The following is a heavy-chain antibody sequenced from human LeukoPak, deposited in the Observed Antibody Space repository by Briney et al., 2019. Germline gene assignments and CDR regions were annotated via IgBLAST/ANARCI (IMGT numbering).Heavy chain of an antibody. CDR1: GGSISSYY. D-gene: IGHD3-22*01. CDR2: IYYSGST. V-gene: IGHV4-59*08. CDR3: ARHSITMIVVGDWFDP. Sequence: SSETLSLTCTVSGGSISSYYWSWIRQPPGKGLEWIGYIYYSGSTNYNPSLKSRVTISVDTSKNQFSLKLSSVTAADTAVYYCARHSITMIVVGDWFDPWGQGTLVTVSS. J-gene: IGHJ5*02.